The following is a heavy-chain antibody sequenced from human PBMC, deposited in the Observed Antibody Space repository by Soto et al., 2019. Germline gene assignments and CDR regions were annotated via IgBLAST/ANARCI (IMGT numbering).Heavy chain of an antibody. Sequence: QVQLVQSGAEVKKPGSSVKVSCKASGGTFSSYAISWVRQAPGQGLEWMGGIIPIFGTANYAQKFQGRVTITADESTSTAYMELSSLRSEDTAVYYCARGGVVLVPAAMPPFWLDPWGQGTLVTVSS. CDR3: ARGGVVLVPAAMPPFWLDP. D-gene: IGHD2-2*01. J-gene: IGHJ5*02. V-gene: IGHV1-69*12. CDR2: IIPIFGTA. CDR1: GGTFSSYA.